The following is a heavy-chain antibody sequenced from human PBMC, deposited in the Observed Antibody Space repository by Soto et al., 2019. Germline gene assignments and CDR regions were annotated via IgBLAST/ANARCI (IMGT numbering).Heavy chain of an antibody. V-gene: IGHV1-69*01. Sequence: QVQLVQSGAEVKKPGSSEKVSCKSSGGTFSSYGINWVRQAPGQGLEWMGLIIPNFGTPNDAQKFRGRVTITADESTSTAYMELRSLTSEDTAVYYCARDGRSSSYDYWGQGTLVTVSS. J-gene: IGHJ4*02. D-gene: IGHD6-13*01. CDR1: GGTFSSYG. CDR3: ARDGRSSSYDY. CDR2: IIPNFGTP.